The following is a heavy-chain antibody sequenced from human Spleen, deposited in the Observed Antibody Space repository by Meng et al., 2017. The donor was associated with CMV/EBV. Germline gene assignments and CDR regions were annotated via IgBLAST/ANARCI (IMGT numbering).Heavy chain of an antibody. CDR3: ARDNNWGPDY. J-gene: IGHJ4*02. CDR1: GYTFSGYY. D-gene: IGHD7-27*01. Sequence: ASVKVSCKASGYTFSGYYLQWVRQAPGEGLEWMGWINPNSGGTNYAQKFQGRVTMTRDTSVSTAYMELSSLTSDDTAVYYCARDNNWGPDYWGQGTLVTVSS. V-gene: IGHV1-2*02. CDR2: INPNSGGT.